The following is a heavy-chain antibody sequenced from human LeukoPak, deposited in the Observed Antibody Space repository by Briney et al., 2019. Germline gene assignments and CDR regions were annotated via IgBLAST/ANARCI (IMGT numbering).Heavy chain of an antibody. CDR2: IKQDGSEK. CDR3: ARVGSYAGITFDY. D-gene: IGHD1-26*01. Sequence: GGSLRLSCAASGFTFSSYWMSWVRQSPGKGLEWVANIKQDGSEKYYVDSVKGRFTISRDNAKNSLYLQMNSLRAEDTAVYYCARVGSYAGITFDYWGQGTLVTVSS. CDR1: GFTFSSYW. V-gene: IGHV3-7*01. J-gene: IGHJ4*02.